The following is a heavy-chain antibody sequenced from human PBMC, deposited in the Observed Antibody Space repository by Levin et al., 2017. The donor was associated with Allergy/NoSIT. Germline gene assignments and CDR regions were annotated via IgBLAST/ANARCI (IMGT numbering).Heavy chain of an antibody. CDR2: ISGSGDAT. D-gene: IGHD2-15*01. CDR1: GFTFSSDV. Sequence: LPGGSLRLSCAASGFTFSSDVMSWVRQAPGKGLEWVSGISGSGDATYYADSVRGRFTISRDNSKNMLSLQMNSLRAEDTALYYCAKGSYCSAGTCYSRLGYWGQGTLVTVSS. V-gene: IGHV3-23*01. J-gene: IGHJ4*02. CDR3: AKGSYCSAGTCYSRLGY.